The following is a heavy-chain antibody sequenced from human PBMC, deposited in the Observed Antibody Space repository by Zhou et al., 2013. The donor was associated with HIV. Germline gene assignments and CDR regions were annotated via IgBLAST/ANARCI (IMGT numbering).Heavy chain of an antibody. CDR2: IIPRLGEP. Sequence: QVHLVQSGAEVKKPGSSVKVSCNVSGGTFTSYAISWVRQGPGQGLEWMGGIIPRLGEPHYAEKYRDRLTIVADDSTRTVYMEMTSLRSDDTAVYYCAREVVTAVTAPGDFWGQGTLVTVS. J-gene: IGHJ4*02. D-gene: IGHD2-21*02. V-gene: IGHV1-69*11. CDR1: GGTFTSYA. CDR3: AREVVTAVTAPGDF.